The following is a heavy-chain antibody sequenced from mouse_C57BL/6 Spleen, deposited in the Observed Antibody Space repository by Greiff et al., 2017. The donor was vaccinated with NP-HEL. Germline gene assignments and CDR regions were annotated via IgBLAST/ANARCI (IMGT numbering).Heavy chain of an antibody. CDR2: IYPGDGDT. V-gene: IGHV1-82*01. CDR3: AVSGWLLRTNYAMDY. D-gene: IGHD2-3*01. Sequence: VQLQESGPELVKPGASVKISCKASGYAFSSSWMNWVKQRPGQGLEWIGRIYPGDGDTNYNGKFKGKATLTAAKSSSTAYMHLSNLTSDYSAVYYCAVSGWLLRTNYAMDYWGQGTSVTVSS. J-gene: IGHJ4*01. CDR1: GYAFSSSW.